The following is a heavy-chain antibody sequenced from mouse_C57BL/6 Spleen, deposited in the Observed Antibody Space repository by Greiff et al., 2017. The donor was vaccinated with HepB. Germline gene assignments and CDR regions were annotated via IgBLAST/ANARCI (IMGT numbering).Heavy chain of an antibody. Sequence: EVKLVESGGGLVKPGGSLKLSCAASGFTFSSYAMSWVRQTPEKRLEWVATISDGGSYTYYPDNVKGRFTISRDNAKNNLYLQMSHLKSEDTAMYYCASGYSSGSPFAYWGQGTLVTVSA. CDR3: ASGYSSGSPFAY. D-gene: IGHD3-2*02. J-gene: IGHJ3*01. CDR2: ISDGGSYT. V-gene: IGHV5-4*03. CDR1: GFTFSSYA.